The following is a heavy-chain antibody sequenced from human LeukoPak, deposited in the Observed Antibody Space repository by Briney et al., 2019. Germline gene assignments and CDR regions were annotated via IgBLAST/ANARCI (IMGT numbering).Heavy chain of an antibody. CDR3: ANRVGIAAGGITSDY. D-gene: IGHD6-13*01. CDR1: GFTFSSYA. J-gene: IGHJ4*02. V-gene: IGHV3-23*01. Sequence: VGSLRLSCAASGFTFSSYAMSWVRQAPGKGLEWVSAISGSGGSTYYADSVKGRFTISRDNSKNTLYLQMNSLRAEDTAVYYCANRVGIAAGGITSDYWGQGTLVTVSS. CDR2: ISGSGGST.